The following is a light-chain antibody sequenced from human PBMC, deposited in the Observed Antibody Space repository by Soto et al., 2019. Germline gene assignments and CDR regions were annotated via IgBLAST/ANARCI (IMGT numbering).Light chain of an antibody. J-gene: IGLJ3*02. CDR3: AAWDDSLKAV. V-gene: IGLV1-44*01. CDR2: SNN. CDR1: SFNIGSNT. Sequence: QSVLTQPPSASGTPGQRVTISCSGSSFNIGSNTVNWYQQLPGTAPKLLIYSNNQRPSGVPDRFSGSKSGTSASLAISGLQSEDEADYYCAAWDDSLKAVFGGGTKLTVL.